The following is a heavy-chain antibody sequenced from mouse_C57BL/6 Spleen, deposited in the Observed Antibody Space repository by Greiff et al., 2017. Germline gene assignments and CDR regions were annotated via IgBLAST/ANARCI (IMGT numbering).Heavy chain of an antibody. CDR2: IYPGDGDT. J-gene: IGHJ2*01. D-gene: IGHD1-1*01. CDR3: ARDSASITTVVSPFDY. Sequence: QVQLQQSGAELVKPGASVKISCKASGYAFSSYWMNWVKQRPGKGLEWIGQIYPGDGDTNYNGKFKGKATLTADKSSSTAYMQLSSLTSADSAVYFCARDSASITTVVSPFDYWGQGTTLTVSS. CDR1: GYAFSSYW. V-gene: IGHV1-80*01.